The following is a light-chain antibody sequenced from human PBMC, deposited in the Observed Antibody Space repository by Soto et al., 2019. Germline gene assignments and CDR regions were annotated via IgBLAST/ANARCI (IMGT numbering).Light chain of an antibody. Sequence: QSVLTQPASVSGSPGQSITISCTGTSSDVGSYNLVSWYQQHPGKAPKLMIYEGSKRPSGVSNRFSGSKSCNTASLTISGLQAEDEADYYCCSYAGISTSVFGGGTKLTVL. CDR1: SSDVGSYNL. J-gene: IGLJ2*01. V-gene: IGLV2-23*01. CDR3: CSYAGISTSV. CDR2: EGS.